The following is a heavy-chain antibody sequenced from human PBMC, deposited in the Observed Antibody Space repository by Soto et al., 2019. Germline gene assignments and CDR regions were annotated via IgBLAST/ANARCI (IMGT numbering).Heavy chain of an antibody. CDR3: ARYYFWSGYYDY. D-gene: IGHD3-3*01. J-gene: IGHJ4*02. CDR2: IYYTTNT. Sequence: SETLSLTCTVSGGSLSTYYWSWIRQSPGKGLEWIGYIYYTTNTNYNPSLKSRVTISVDTSKNQFSLSLSSVTAADTAVYYCARYYFWSGYYDYWGQGTLVTVSS. CDR1: GGSLSTYY. V-gene: IGHV4-59*01.